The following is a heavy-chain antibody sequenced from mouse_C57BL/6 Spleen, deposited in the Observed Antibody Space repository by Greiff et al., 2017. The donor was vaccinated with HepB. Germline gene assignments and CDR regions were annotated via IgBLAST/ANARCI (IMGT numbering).Heavy chain of an antibody. CDR2: IDPEDGET. J-gene: IGHJ1*03. D-gene: IGHD1-1*01. CDR1: GFNIKDYY. CDR3: APLYYYGSSHKYFDV. Sequence: EVKLVESGAELVKPGASVKLSCTASGFNIKDYYMHWVKQRTEQGLEWIGRIDPEDGETKYAPKFQGKATITANTSSNTAYLQLSSLTSEDTAVYYGAPLYYYGSSHKYFDVWGTGTTVTVSS. V-gene: IGHV14-2*01.